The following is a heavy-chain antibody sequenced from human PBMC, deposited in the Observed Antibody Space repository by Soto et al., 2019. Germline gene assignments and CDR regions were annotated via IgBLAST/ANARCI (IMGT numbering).Heavy chain of an antibody. CDR2: TYYRSKWYN. CDR3: ARYNSAWPVFDF. J-gene: IGHJ4*02. CDR1: GDSVSSYSGT. V-gene: IGHV6-1*01. Sequence: PSQTLSLTCAISGDSVSSYSGTWNWIRQSPSRGLEWLGRTYYRSKWYNDYAPSVKSRITIIPDTFKNQFSLQLSSVTPEDTAVYYCARYNSAWPVFDFWGQGTLVTVSS. D-gene: IGHD6-19*01.